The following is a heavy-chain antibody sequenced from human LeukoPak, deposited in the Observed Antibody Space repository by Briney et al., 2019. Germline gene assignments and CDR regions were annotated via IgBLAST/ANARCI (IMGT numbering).Heavy chain of an antibody. CDR2: ISYSGNT. J-gene: IGHJ6*03. Sequence: PSETLSLTCTVSAGSISSSDYYWGWIRQSPGKGLEWIGRISYSGNTYYNPSLKSRVTISVDTSKNHFSPRLSSVTAADTAVYYYMDVWGEGTTVAVSS. CDR1: AGSISSSDYY. V-gene: IGHV4-39*02. CDR3: MDV.